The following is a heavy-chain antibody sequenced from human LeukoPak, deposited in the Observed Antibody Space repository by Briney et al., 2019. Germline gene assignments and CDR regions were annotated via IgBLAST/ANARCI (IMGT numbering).Heavy chain of an antibody. V-gene: IGHV3-30-3*01. CDR3: ARDRGSFDY. J-gene: IGHJ4*02. CDR2: ISYDGSNK. CDR1: GFTFSSYA. Sequence: GRSLRLSCAASGFTFSSYAMHWVRQAPGKGLEWVAVISYDGSNKYYADSVKGRFTISRDNSKNTLYLQMNSLRAEDTAVYYCARDRGSFDYWGQGTLVTVSS.